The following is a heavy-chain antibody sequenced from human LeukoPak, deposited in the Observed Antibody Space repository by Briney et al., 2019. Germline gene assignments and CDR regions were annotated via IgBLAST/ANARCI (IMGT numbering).Heavy chain of an antibody. V-gene: IGHV4-59*01. CDR2: IYYSGST. Sequence: SETLSLTCTVSGGSISSYYWGWIRQPPGKGLEWIGYIYYSGSTNYNPSLKSRVTISVDTSKNQFSLKLSSVTAADTAVYYCAREITYYDILTGRSVAFDIWGQGTMVTVSS. J-gene: IGHJ3*02. D-gene: IGHD3-9*01. CDR1: GGSISSYY. CDR3: AREITYYDILTGRSVAFDI.